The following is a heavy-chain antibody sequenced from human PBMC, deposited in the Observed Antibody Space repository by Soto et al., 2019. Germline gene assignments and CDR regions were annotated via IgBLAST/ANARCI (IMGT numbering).Heavy chain of an antibody. CDR1: EFTFSRHG. CDR2: IWSDGSNE. D-gene: IGHD3-10*01. CDR3: ARERTFGDNKHNYMDV. J-gene: IGHJ6*03. Sequence: QVQLGESGGGVVQPGRSLRLSCAASEFTFSRHGMHWVRQAPGKGLQWVGVIWSDGSNEVYADSVKGRFIISRDNSKNILCLQMNSLRAEDTAVYYCARERTFGDNKHNYMDVWGTGITVTVSS. V-gene: IGHV3-33*01.